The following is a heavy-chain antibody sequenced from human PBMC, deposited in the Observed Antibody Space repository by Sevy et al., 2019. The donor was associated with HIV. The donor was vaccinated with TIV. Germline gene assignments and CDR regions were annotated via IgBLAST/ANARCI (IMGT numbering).Heavy chain of an antibody. CDR1: GGTFSSYA. CDR2: IIPIFGTA. Sequence: ASVKVSCKASGGTFSSYAISWVRQAPGQGLEWMGGIIPIFGTANYAQKFQGRVTITGDESTSTAYMGLSSLRSEDTAVSYCAGWSGSCSGGSCLLNYYYYGMDVWGQGTTVTVSS. V-gene: IGHV1-69*13. J-gene: IGHJ6*02. CDR3: AGWSGSCSGGSCLLNYYYYGMDV. D-gene: IGHD2-15*01.